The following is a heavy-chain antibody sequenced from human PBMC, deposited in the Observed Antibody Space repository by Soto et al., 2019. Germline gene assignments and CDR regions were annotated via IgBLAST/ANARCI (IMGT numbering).Heavy chain of an antibody. D-gene: IGHD6-13*01. CDR3: ARDAPSYSSSWYSSVPINYYYGMDV. Sequence: GGSLRLSCAASGFTVSSNYMSWVRQAPGKGLEWVSVIYSGGSTYYADSVKGRFTISRDNSKNTLYLQMNSLRAEDTAVYYCARDAPSYSSSWYSSVPINYYYGMDVWGQGTTVTVSS. CDR1: GFTVSSNY. CDR2: IYSGGST. V-gene: IGHV3-53*01. J-gene: IGHJ6*02.